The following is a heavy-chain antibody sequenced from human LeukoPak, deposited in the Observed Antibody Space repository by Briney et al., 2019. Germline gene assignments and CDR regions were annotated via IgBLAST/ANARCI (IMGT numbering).Heavy chain of an antibody. Sequence: GGSLTLSCAAARFTFSSYGMHWVRQAPGRGLEWVALISYDGNNKYYPDSVKGRFTISRDNSKNTLFLQMDSLRAEDTAVYYCSKGVGGAARYWYFDLWGRGTLVTVSS. CDR3: SKGVGGAARYWYFDL. J-gene: IGHJ2*01. CDR2: ISYDGNNK. CDR1: RFTFSSYG. V-gene: IGHV3-30*18. D-gene: IGHD2-21*02.